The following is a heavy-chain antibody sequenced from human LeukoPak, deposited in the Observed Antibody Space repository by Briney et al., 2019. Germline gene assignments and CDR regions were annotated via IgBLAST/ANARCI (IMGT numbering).Heavy chain of an antibody. CDR3: ARPITMVRGVDWFDP. Sequence: ASVKVSCKASGYTFTGYYMHWVRQAPGQGLEWMGWINPNSGGTNYAQKFQGRVTMTRDTSISTAYMELSRLRSDDTAVYYCARPITMVRGVDWFDPWGQGTLVTVSS. J-gene: IGHJ5*02. CDR2: INPNSGGT. D-gene: IGHD3-10*01. V-gene: IGHV1-2*02. CDR1: GYTFTGYY.